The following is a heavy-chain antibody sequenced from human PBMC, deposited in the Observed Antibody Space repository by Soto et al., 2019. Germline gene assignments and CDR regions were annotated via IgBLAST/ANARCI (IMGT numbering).Heavy chain of an antibody. D-gene: IGHD3-10*01. Sequence: QVQLEESGGGVVQPGRSLRLSCAASGFTFSSYAMHWVRQAPGKGLEWVAIVSYDGVNKYYADSVKGRFTISRDNSKNTLYLQMNSLRDEDTAVYFCAKDQVLWSGFDYWGQGTLVTVSS. V-gene: IGHV3-30*18. CDR2: VSYDGVNK. CDR1: GFTFSSYA. CDR3: AKDQVLWSGFDY. J-gene: IGHJ4*02.